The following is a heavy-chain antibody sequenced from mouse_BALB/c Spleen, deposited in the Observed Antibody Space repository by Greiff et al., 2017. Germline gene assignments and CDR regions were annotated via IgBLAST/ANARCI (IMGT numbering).Heavy chain of an antibody. Sequence: VQLQESGPGLVAPSQSLSITCTVSGFSLTSYGVHWVRQPPGKGLEWLGVIWAGGSTNYNSALMSRLSISKDNSKSQVFLKMNSLQTDDTAMYYCAREGQGNWDWFAYWGQGTLVTVSA. CDR2: IWAGGST. J-gene: IGHJ3*01. D-gene: IGHD4-1*01. CDR1: GFSLTSYG. CDR3: AREGQGNWDWFAY. V-gene: IGHV2-9*02.